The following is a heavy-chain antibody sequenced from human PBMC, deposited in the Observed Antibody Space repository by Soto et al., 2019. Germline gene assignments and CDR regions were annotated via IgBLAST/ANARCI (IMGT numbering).Heavy chain of an antibody. D-gene: IGHD1-26*01. CDR3: ARDRWSGSYPSPEAFDI. V-gene: IGHV4-31*03. J-gene: IGHJ3*02. Sequence: PSETLSLTCTVSGGSISSGGYYWSWIRQHPGKGLEWIGYIYYSGSTYYNPSLKSRVTISVDTSKNQFSLKLSSVTAADTAVYYCARDRWSGSYPSPEAFDIWGQGTMVTVSS. CDR2: IYYSGST. CDR1: GGSISSGGYY.